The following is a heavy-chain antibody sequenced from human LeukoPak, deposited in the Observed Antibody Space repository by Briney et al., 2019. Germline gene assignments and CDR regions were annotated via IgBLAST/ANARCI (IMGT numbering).Heavy chain of an antibody. V-gene: IGHV3-30*18. D-gene: IGHD4-17*01. J-gene: IGHJ4*02. CDR1: GFTFSSYG. Sequence: GGSLRLSCAASGFTFSSYGMHWVRQAPGKGLEWVAVISYDGSNKYYADSVKGRFTISRGNSKNTLYLQMNSLRAEDTAVYYCAKETNGDYRQYYFDYWGQGTLVTVS. CDR3: AKETNGDYRQYYFDY. CDR2: ISYDGSNK.